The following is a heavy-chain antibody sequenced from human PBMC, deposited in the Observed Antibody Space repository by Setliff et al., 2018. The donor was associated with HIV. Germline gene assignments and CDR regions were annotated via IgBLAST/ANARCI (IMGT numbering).Heavy chain of an antibody. D-gene: IGHD3-22*01. Sequence: SETLSLTCTVSGYSIISSNWWGWIRRPPGKGLAWTGYIYYSGSTYYNPSLKSRVTMSVDTSKNHFSLKLSSVTAVDTAVYYCARRRSPPSGFYSKYYMDVWGKGTTVTVSS. CDR2: IYYSGST. J-gene: IGHJ6*03. V-gene: IGHV4-28*01. CDR3: ARRRSPPSGFYSKYYMDV. CDR1: GYSIISSNW.